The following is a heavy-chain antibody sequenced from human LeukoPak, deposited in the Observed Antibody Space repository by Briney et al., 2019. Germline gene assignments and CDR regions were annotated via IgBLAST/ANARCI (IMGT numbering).Heavy chain of an antibody. CDR2: ITYDGRNK. CDR1: GFTFNSYA. Sequence: PAVSLTLSCAASGFTFNSYAMHWHRQAPGQGLEWVAVITYDGRNKYYADSVKGRFTMSRDNSKNTLYLQMNSLRAEDTAVYYCARGMVRDDAFDIWGQGTMVTVSS. CDR3: ARGMVRDDAFDI. J-gene: IGHJ3*02. V-gene: IGHV3-30*04. D-gene: IGHD3-10*01.